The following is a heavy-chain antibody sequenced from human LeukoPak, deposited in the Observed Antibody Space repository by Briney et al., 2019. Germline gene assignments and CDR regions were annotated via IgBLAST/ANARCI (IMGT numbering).Heavy chain of an antibody. CDR2: INSGSTTI. CDR1: GFTLSKYS. Sequence: GGSLRLSCAASGFTLSKYSMNWVRQAPGKGLEWVSYINSGSTTIYYAASVRGRFTIFRDNAKNSLYLQMNSLRAEDTAVYYCAPWGANPYWGQGTLVTVSS. D-gene: IGHD3-16*01. CDR3: APWGANPY. J-gene: IGHJ4*02. V-gene: IGHV3-48*04.